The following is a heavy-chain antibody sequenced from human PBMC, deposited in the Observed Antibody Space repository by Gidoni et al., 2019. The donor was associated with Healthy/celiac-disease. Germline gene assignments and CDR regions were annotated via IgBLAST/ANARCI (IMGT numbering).Heavy chain of an antibody. J-gene: IGHJ4*02. CDR3: ARGDYFDY. CDR2: ISSSSSTI. Sequence: VQLVESGGGLVQPGGSLRLSCAASGFTFSSYSMNWVRQAPGKGLEWVSYISSSSSTIYYADAGKGRFTISRDNAKNSLYLQMNSLRAEDTAVYYCARGDYFDYWGQGTLVTVSS. CDR1: GFTFSSYS. V-gene: IGHV3-48*01.